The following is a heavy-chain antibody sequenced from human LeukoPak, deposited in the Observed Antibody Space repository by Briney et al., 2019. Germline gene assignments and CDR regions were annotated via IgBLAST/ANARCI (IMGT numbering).Heavy chain of an antibody. CDR2: IYSGGST. CDR3: ANPFACGSTTCASFDD. Sequence: GGSLRLSCAASGFTVSSNYMSWVRQAPGKGLEWVSVIYSGGSTYYADSVKDRFTISRDNSKNPLSLQMNNLRVEDTAVYYCANPFACGSTTCASFDDWGQGTLVTVSS. D-gene: IGHD2-2*01. CDR1: GFTVSSNY. V-gene: IGHV3-53*01. J-gene: IGHJ4*02.